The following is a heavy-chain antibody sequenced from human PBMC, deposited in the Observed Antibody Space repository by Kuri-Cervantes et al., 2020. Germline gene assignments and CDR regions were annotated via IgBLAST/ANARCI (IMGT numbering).Heavy chain of an antibody. D-gene: IGHD2-2*01. J-gene: IGHJ4*02. CDR2: ISSSSSYM. V-gene: IGHV3-21*01. CDR3: ARGGYCSSTSCYGFDY. CDR1: GFTFSSYS. Sequence: GGSLRLSCAASGFTFSSYSMNWVRQAPGKGLEWVSSISSSSSYMYYADSVKGRFTISRDNAKNSLYLQMNSLRAEDTAVYYCARGGYCSSTSCYGFDYWGQGTLVTVSS.